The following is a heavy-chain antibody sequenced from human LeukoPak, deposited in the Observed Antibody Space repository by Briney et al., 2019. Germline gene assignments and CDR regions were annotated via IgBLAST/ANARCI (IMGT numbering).Heavy chain of an antibody. D-gene: IGHD2-15*01. CDR1: GFTFSSYR. Sequence: GGSLRLSCAASGFTFSSYRMHWVRQAPGKGLVWVSRINSDGSSTSYADSVKGRFTISRDNAKNTLYLQMNSLRAEDTAVYYCAREARYCSGGSCYYYGMDVWGQGTTVTVSS. CDR3: AREARYCSGGSCYYYGMDV. J-gene: IGHJ6*02. CDR2: INSDGSST. V-gene: IGHV3-74*01.